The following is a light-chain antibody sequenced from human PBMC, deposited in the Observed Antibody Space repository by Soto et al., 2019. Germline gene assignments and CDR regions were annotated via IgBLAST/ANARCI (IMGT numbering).Light chain of an antibody. CDR3: EIYDSAPWT. CDR2: AAS. V-gene: IGKV1-27*01. Sequence: DIEMTQTPSSLSASVGDRVTITCRASQGISNYLAWYQQRPGKVPKLLIYAASTLQSAVSSRLSGSGSGTDFTLTISSLQPEDVAPYYCEIYDSAPWTFGQGTEVEIK. J-gene: IGKJ1*01. CDR1: QGISNY.